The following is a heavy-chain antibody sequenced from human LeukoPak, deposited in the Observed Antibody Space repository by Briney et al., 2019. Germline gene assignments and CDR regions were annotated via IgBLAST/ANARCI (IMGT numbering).Heavy chain of an antibody. D-gene: IGHD4-23*01. CDR3: GREKLRKIDY. J-gene: IGHJ4*02. V-gene: IGHV3-30*02. Sequence: GGSLRLSCAASGFTFSSYAIHWVRQAPGKGLEWVAFIRYDGSNKYYADSVEGRFTISRDNSKNTLNLQMNSLIAEDTAVYYCGREKLRKIDYWGQGTLVTVSS. CDR1: GFTFSSYA. CDR2: IRYDGSNK.